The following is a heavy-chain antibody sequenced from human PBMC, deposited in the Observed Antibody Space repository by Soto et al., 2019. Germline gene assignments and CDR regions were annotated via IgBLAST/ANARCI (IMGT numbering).Heavy chain of an antibody. J-gene: IGHJ4*02. CDR1: GLTFSSYA. Sequence: GSLRLSCAASGLTFSSYAMHWVRQAPGKGLEWVASISGDGGGKVYMDSVKGRFTISRDNSKNTLNLQMNSLRAEDTAVYYCARRSSSWYFDYWGQGTLGTVSS. CDR3: ARRSSSWYFDY. CDR2: ISGDGGGK. D-gene: IGHD6-13*01. V-gene: IGHV3-23*01.